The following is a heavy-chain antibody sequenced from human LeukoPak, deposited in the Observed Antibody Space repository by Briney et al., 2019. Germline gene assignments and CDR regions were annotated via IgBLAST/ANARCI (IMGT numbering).Heavy chain of an antibody. CDR1: GGSISSGGYY. D-gene: IGHD3-10*01. V-gene: IGHV4-31*03. J-gene: IGHJ4*02. Sequence: SQTLSLTCTVSGGSISSGGYYWSWIRQYPGKGLEWIGYIYYSGSTYYNPSLKSRVTISVDTSKNQFSLKLSSVTAADTAVYYCARRAVRGVIIYDYWGQGTLVTVSS. CDR3: ARRAVRGVIIYDY. CDR2: IYYSGST.